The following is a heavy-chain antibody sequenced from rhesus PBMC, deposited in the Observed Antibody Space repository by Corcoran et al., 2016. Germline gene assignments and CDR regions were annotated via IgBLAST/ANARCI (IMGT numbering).Heavy chain of an antibody. V-gene: IGHV4-160*01. CDR1: GGSVSVYW. J-gene: IGHJ4*01. Sequence: QVQLQQWGEGLVKPSETLSLSCAVYGGSVSVYWWGWIRQPPGQGLKWIGGIRSGGSTNCNPSLKSRVTISIDTSKNQFSLKLSSVTAADTAVYYCARQGIAAAGLYFDYWGQGVLVTVSS. D-gene: IGHD6-25*01. CDR2: IRSGGST. CDR3: ARQGIAAAGLYFDY.